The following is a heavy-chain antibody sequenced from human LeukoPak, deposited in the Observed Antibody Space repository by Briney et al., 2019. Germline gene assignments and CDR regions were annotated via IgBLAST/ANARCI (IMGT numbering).Heavy chain of an antibody. Sequence: GGSLRLSCAASGFTFSRYAMSWVRQAPGRGLEWVSAISGSGGSTYYADSVKGRFTISRDNSKNTLYLQMNSLRAEDTAVYYCGRAHGRGYYYYGMDVWGQGTTVTVSS. CDR1: GFTFSRYA. D-gene: IGHD1-26*01. CDR3: GRAHGRGYYYYGMDV. V-gene: IGHV3-23*01. J-gene: IGHJ6*02. CDR2: ISGSGGST.